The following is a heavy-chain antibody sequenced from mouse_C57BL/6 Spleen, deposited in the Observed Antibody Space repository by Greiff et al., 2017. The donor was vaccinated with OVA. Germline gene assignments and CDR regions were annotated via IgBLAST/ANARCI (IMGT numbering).Heavy chain of an antibody. CDR2: INYDGSST. D-gene: IGHD2-2*01. V-gene: IGHV5-16*01. J-gene: IGHJ3*01. Sequence: EVKLVESEGGLVQPGSSMKLSCTASGFTFSDYYMAWVRQVPEKGLEWVANINYDGSSTYYLDSLKSRFIISRDNAKNILYLQMSSLKSEDTATYYCARDERLGFAYWGQGTLVTVSA. CDR3: ARDERLGFAY. CDR1: GFTFSDYY.